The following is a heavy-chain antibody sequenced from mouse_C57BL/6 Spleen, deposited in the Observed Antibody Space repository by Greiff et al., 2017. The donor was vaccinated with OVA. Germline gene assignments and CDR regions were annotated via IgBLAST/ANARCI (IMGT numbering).Heavy chain of an antibody. Sequence: VQLQQPGAELVRPGSSVKLSCKASGYTFTSYWMHWVKQRPIQGLEWIGNIDPSDSETHYNQQFKDKATLTVDKSSSTAYMQLSSLTSGDSAVYYCAREEGNWYFDVWGTGTTVTVSS. V-gene: IGHV1-52*01. CDR1: GYTFTSYW. CDR2: IDPSDSET. CDR3: AREEGNWYFDV. J-gene: IGHJ1*03.